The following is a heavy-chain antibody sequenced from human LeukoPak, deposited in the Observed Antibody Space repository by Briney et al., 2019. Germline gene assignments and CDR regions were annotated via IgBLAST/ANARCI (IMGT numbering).Heavy chain of an antibody. J-gene: IGHJ4*02. CDR3: AKGRMTTDY. D-gene: IGHD4-17*01. CDR1: GFTFSSYG. Sequence: GRSLRLSCAASGFTFSSYGMHWVRQAPGKGLEWLSSISGSGYSTYYADSLKGRFTISRDNSNNTLYLQMNSLRAEDTAVYYCAKGRMTTDYWGQGTLVTVSS. V-gene: IGHV3-23*01. CDR2: ISGSGYST.